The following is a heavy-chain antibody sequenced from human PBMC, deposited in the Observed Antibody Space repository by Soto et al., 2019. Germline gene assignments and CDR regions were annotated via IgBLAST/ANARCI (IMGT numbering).Heavy chain of an antibody. CDR3: AKDIIYGYTYGRPFEC. D-gene: IGHD5-18*01. CDR1: GFSFSTFA. J-gene: IGHJ4*02. Sequence: EVQLSESGGALVQPGGSLRLSCAASGFSFSTFAMSWVRQAPGKGLEWVSAISGNAATTYYADSVKGRFTVSRDNPKNALYLQMNNLRAEDTAVYYCAKDIIYGYTYGRPFECWGQGTLVTVSS. CDR2: ISGNAATT. V-gene: IGHV3-23*01.